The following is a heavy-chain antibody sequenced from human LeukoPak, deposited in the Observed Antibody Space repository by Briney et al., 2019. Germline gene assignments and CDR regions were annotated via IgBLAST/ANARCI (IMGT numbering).Heavy chain of an antibody. V-gene: IGHV3-30*02. J-gene: IGHJ4*02. D-gene: IGHD3-16*02. CDR2: IRYDGSNK. Sequence: HPGGSLRLSCAASGFTFSSYGMHWVRQAPGKGLEWVAFIRYDGSNKYYADSVKGRFTISRDNSKNTLYLQMNSLRAEDTAVYYCAKAPRDVWGSYRLGNFDYWGQGTLVTVSS. CDR1: GFTFSSYG. CDR3: AKAPRDVWGSYRLGNFDY.